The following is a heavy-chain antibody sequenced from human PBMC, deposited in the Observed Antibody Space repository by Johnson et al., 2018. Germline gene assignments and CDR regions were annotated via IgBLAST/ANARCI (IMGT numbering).Heavy chain of an antibody. CDR3: AREGSSTFYYGSDV. J-gene: IGHJ6*02. CDR1: GGSISNYN. D-gene: IGHD6-13*01. CDR2: IYFSGST. V-gene: IGHV4-4*07. Sequence: QVQLQESGPGLVKPSETLSLTCTVSGGSISNYNWNWIRQPAGKGLEWIGRIYFSGSTKYNPSLKSRVTRSVATSKNQFYRKLSSVPAADTAVYYCAREGSSTFYYGSDVWGQGTTVTVSS.